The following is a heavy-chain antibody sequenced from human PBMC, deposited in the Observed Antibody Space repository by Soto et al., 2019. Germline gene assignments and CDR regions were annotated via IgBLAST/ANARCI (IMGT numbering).Heavy chain of an antibody. J-gene: IGHJ6*02. Sequence: GALRGACAASVFTCSSYAMSWVRQAPGKGLEWVSAISGSGGSTYYADSVKGRFTISRDNSKNTLYLQMNSLRAEDTAVYYCAKGYCSGGSCYSEYYYGMDVWGQGTTVTVSS. D-gene: IGHD2-15*01. V-gene: IGHV3-23*01. CDR3: AKGYCSGGSCYSEYYYGMDV. CDR1: VFTCSSYA. CDR2: ISGSGGST.